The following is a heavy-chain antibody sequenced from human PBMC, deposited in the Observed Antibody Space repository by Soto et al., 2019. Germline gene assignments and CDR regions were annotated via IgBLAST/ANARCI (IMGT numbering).Heavy chain of an antibody. Sequence: GQALKISCKGSGYGFTSYWISCVRQMPGKGLEWLGRIDPSDSYTNYSPSFQGHVTISADKSISTAYLQWSSLKASDTAMCYCASWLGRYCSSTSCFLEAFDIWGQGKMVTVSS. CDR1: GYGFTSYW. J-gene: IGHJ3*02. CDR2: IDPSDSYT. D-gene: IGHD2-2*01. V-gene: IGHV5-10-1*01. CDR3: ASWLGRYCSSTSCFLEAFDI.